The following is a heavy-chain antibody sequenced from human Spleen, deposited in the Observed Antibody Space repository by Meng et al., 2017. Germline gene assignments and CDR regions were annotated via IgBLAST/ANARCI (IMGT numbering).Heavy chain of an antibody. Sequence: VHLQGSGPGLVKPSQTLSLTCPVSGGSISSGGYYWSWIRQHPGKGLEWIGYIYYSGSTYYNPSLKSRVTISVDTSKNQFSLKLSSVTAADTAVYYCASNYGGNSDAFDIWGQGTMITVSS. V-gene: IGHV4-31*03. CDR2: IYYSGST. CDR1: GGSISSGGYY. D-gene: IGHD4-23*01. J-gene: IGHJ3*02. CDR3: ASNYGGNSDAFDI.